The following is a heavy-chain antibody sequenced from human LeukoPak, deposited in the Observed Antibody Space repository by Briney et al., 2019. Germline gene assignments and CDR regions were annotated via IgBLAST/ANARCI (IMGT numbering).Heavy chain of an antibody. Sequence: SETLSLTCTVSGGSINSYYWSWIRQPAGKGLEWIGRIYISGNTNYNPSLKSRVTMSVDTSKNQFSLKLSSVTAADTAVYYCARLGRDCSTTTCYWYFDLWGRGTLVTVSS. CDR1: GGSINSYY. D-gene: IGHD2-2*01. CDR3: ARLGRDCSTTTCYWYFDL. V-gene: IGHV4-4*07. J-gene: IGHJ2*01. CDR2: IYISGNT.